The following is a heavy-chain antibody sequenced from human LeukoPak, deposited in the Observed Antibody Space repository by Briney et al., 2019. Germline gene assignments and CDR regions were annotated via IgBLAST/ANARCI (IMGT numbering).Heavy chain of an antibody. CDR3: ARSVTTATFDI. CDR1: GGSISSSSYY. J-gene: IGHJ3*02. D-gene: IGHD4-17*01. V-gene: IGHV4-39*01. CDR2: IYYSGNT. Sequence: PSETLSLTCTVSGGSISSSSYYWGWIRQPPGKGLEWIGSIYYSGNTYYKPSLKSRVTISVDTSKNQFSLKLSSVTAADTAVYYCARSVTTATFDIWGQGTMVTVS.